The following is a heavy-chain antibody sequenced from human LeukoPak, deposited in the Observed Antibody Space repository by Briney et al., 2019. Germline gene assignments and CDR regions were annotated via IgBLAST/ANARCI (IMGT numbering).Heavy chain of an antibody. Sequence: GASLRLSCAAYGFTFSSYAMYWVRQAPGKGLESVSCIFGSGGCTPYADCMAGPFTISRAHSKNTVYLQMNSLRAEDTAVYYCAKTTTGYSSGRFPGWPVDYWGQGTLVTVSS. J-gene: IGHJ4*02. CDR2: IFGSGGCT. V-gene: IGHV3-23*01. CDR3: AKTTTGYSSGRFPGWPVDY. D-gene: IGHD6-19*01. CDR1: GFTFSSYA.